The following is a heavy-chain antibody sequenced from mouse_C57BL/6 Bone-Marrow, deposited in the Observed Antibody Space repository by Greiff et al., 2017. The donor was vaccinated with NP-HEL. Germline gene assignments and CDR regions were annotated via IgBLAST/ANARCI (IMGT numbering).Heavy chain of an antibody. J-gene: IGHJ2*01. CDR1: GYTFTNYW. Sequence: QVQLQQSGAELVRPGTSVKMSCKASGYTFTNYWIGWAKQRPGHGLEWIGDIYPGGGYTNYNEKFKGKATQTADKSSSTAYMQFSSLTSEDSAIYYCTATVVLYYFDCWGQGTTLTVSS. CDR2: IYPGGGYT. D-gene: IGHD1-1*01. CDR3: TATVVLYYFDC. V-gene: IGHV1-63*01.